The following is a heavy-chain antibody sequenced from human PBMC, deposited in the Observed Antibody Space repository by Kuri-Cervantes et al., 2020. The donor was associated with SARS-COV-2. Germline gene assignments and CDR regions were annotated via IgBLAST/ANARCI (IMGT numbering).Heavy chain of an antibody. CDR2: IYYSGST. CDR1: GGSISSYY. CDR3: ARGGSWYGY. D-gene: IGHD6-13*01. J-gene: IGHJ4*02. V-gene: IGHV4-59*05. Sequence: SETLSLTCTVSGGSISSYYWSWIRQPPGKGLEWIGSIYYSGSTYYNPSLKSRVTISVDTSKNQFSLKLSSVTAADTAVYYCARGGSWYGYWGQGTLVTVSS.